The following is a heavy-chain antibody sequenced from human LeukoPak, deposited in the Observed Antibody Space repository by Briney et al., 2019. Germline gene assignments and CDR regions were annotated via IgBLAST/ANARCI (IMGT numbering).Heavy chain of an antibody. D-gene: IGHD1-1*01. J-gene: IGHJ4*02. CDR3: ARSPMSRDNWNAFDY. CDR2: IIPILGIA. Sequence: SVTVSCKASGGTFSNYAITWMRQAPGQGLEWMGRIIPILGIANYKQKFQGRVTIIADKSTSTAYMELSSLRSEDTAVYYCARSPMSRDNWNAFDYWGQGTLVTVSS. CDR1: GGTFSNYA. V-gene: IGHV1-69*04.